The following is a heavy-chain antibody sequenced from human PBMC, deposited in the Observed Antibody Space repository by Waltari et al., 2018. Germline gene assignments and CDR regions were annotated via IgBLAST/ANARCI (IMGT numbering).Heavy chain of an antibody. CDR3: GKEDSGSYYEYF. Sequence: DVQLLASGGGLSQPGGSLSPPWPASGSPFSHSAMTWVRQAPGKGLEWVSSISASGSSTYYPDSVQGRFTVSRDKSTDTVYRQMNSLRAEDTAVYYCGKEDSGSYYEYFWGQGTLVTVSS. J-gene: IGHJ4*02. CDR1: GSPFSHSA. V-gene: IGHV3-23*01. D-gene: IGHD1-26*01. CDR2: ISASGSST.